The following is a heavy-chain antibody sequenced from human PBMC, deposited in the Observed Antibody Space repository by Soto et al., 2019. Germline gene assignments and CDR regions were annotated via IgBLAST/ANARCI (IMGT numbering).Heavy chain of an antibody. D-gene: IGHD2-15*01. Sequence: QAGGSLRLSCAASGFTFSSYGMHWVRQAPGKGLEWVAVIWYDGSNKYYADSVKGRFTISRDNSKNTLYLQMNSLRAEDTAVYYCARDPRDIVVVVAANYYYYGMDVWGQGTTVTVSS. J-gene: IGHJ6*02. CDR2: IWYDGSNK. CDR3: ARDPRDIVVVVAANYYYYGMDV. V-gene: IGHV3-33*01. CDR1: GFTFSSYG.